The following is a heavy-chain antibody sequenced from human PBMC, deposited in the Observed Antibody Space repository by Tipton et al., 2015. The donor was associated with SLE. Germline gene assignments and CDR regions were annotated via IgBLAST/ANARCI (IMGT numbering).Heavy chain of an antibody. CDR1: GGSISNYY. CDR3: ARSYYDFWSASVRGYFDY. CDR2: IYYSGGT. V-gene: IGHV4-59*01. Sequence: LRLSCTVSGGSISNYYWTWIRQPPGKGLEWIGYIYYSGGTNYNPSLKSRVTISVDTSKNQSSLKLNSVTAADTAVYYCARSYYDFWSASVRGYFDYWGQGTLVTVSS. D-gene: IGHD3-3*01. J-gene: IGHJ4*02.